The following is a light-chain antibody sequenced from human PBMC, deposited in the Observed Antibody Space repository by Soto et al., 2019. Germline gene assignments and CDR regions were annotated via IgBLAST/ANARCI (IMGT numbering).Light chain of an antibody. J-gene: IGKJ4*01. CDR2: DAS. CDR3: QKRSNSLT. CDR1: QSVSSY. Sequence: EIVLTQSPATLSLSPGERATLSCRASQSVSSYLAWYQQKPGQAPRLLIYDASNRATGIPARFSGSGSGTDLALTISSLEPEDFAVYYCQKRSNSLTFGGGTKVEIK. V-gene: IGKV3-11*01.